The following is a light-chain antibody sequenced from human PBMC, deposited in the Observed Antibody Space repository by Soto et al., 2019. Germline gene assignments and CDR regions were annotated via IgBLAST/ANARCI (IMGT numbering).Light chain of an antibody. J-gene: IGLJ2*01. V-gene: IGLV2-14*01. Sequence: QSALTQPASVSGSPGQSITISCTGTSRDVGGYNYVSWYQQHPGKAPKLMIYDVSNRPSGVSNRFSGSKSGNTASLTISGLPAEDEADYYCSSYTSSILFGGGTKLTVL. CDR2: DVS. CDR1: SRDVGGYNY. CDR3: SSYTSSIL.